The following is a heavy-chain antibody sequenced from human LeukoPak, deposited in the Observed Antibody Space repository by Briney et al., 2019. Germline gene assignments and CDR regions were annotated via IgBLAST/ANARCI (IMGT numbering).Heavy chain of an antibody. Sequence: GSLRLSCVASGYTFGIYDMSWVRQAPGKGLQWVSSIGANVPFTQYADSVKGRFTISRDNSKNTLYLQMNSLRAEDTAIYYCAKSTTSFDYWGQGTLVTVSS. V-gene: IGHV3-23*01. CDR1: GYTFGIYD. D-gene: IGHD1-14*01. CDR2: IGANVPFT. J-gene: IGHJ4*02. CDR3: AKSTTSFDY.